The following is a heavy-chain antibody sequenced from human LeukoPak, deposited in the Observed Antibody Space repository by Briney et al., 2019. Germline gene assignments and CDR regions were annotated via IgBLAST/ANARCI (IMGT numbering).Heavy chain of an antibody. CDR1: GYTVTSYG. CDR3: AREAYLSYGSGSPDAFDI. Sequence: ASVKVSCKASGYTVTSYGISWVRQAPGQGLEWMGWISAYNGNTNYAQKLQGRVTMTTDTSTSTSYMELSSLRSEDTAVHYCAREAYLSYGSGSPDAFDIWGQGTMVTVSS. CDR2: ISAYNGNT. D-gene: IGHD3-10*01. J-gene: IGHJ3*02. V-gene: IGHV1-18*01.